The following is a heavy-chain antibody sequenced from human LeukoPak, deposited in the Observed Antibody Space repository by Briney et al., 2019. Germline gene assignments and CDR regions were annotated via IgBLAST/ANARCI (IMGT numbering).Heavy chain of an antibody. Sequence: PGGSLRLSCAASRFTFSTYALSWVRQAPGKGLEWVSAISGGADTKYYADSVKGRFTISRDNSKNTLYLQMDSLRAEDTAVYYCARGFVTKGAWFDPWGQGTLVTVSS. CDR3: ARGFVTKGAWFDP. CDR2: ISGGADTK. V-gene: IGHV3-23*01. D-gene: IGHD4-17*01. CDR1: RFTFSTYA. J-gene: IGHJ5*02.